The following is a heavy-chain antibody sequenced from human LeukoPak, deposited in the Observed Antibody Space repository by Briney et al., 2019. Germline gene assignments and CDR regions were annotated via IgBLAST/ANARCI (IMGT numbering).Heavy chain of an antibody. V-gene: IGHV1-2*02. J-gene: IGHJ5*02. CDR3: AREWGSSSWFNWFDP. Sequence: GASVKVSCKSSGYTFIASYIHWVRQAPGHGLEWVGWINPNRGDTKTAHRFQGRITMTRDTSISTVYMELSGLRSDDTAVYYCAREWGSSSWFNWFDPWGQGTLVTVSS. D-gene: IGHD6-13*01. CDR2: INPNRGDT. CDR1: GYTFIASY.